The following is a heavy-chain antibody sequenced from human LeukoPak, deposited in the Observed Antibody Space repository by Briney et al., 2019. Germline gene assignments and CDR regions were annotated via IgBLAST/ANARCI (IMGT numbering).Heavy chain of an antibody. Sequence: APVTVSCKASGGTFSSYAISWVRQAPGQGLEWMGGIIPIFGTANYAQKFQGRVTITADESTSTAYMELSSLRSEDTAVYYCAREILFHDYGGEKPYNWFDPWGQGTLVTVSS. CDR3: AREILFHDYGGEKPYNWFDP. CDR2: IIPIFGTA. V-gene: IGHV1-69*13. J-gene: IGHJ5*02. CDR1: GGTFSSYA. D-gene: IGHD4-23*01.